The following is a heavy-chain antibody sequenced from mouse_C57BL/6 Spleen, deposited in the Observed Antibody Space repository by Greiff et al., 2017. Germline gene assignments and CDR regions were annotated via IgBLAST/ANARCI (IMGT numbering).Heavy chain of an antibody. Sequence: VQLQQPGAELVKPGASVKMSCKASGSTFTSYWMQWVKQRPGQGLEWIGEIDPSDSFTNYNQKFKGTATLTVATSASTAYMQLSSLTSEDSAVCYCARGITTVGYFAVWGTGTTVTVSA. J-gene: IGHJ1*03. CDR3: ARGITTVGYFAV. V-gene: IGHV1-50*01. D-gene: IGHD1-1*01. CDR2: IDPSDSFT. CDR1: GSTFTSYW.